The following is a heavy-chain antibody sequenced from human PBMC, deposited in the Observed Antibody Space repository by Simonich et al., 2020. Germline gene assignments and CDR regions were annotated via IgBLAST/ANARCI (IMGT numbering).Heavy chain of an antibody. V-gene: IGHV3-74*01. CDR1: GFTFSSYW. Sequence: EVQLVESGGGLVQPGGSLRLSCAASGFTFSSYWMHWVRQAPGKGLVGVYSIKSDGSSTSYADSVKGRFTISRDNAKNTLYLQMNSLRAEDTAVYYCAREAGDLWYFDLWGRGTLVTVSS. D-gene: IGHD7-27*01. J-gene: IGHJ2*01. CDR3: AREAGDLWYFDL. CDR2: IKSDGSST.